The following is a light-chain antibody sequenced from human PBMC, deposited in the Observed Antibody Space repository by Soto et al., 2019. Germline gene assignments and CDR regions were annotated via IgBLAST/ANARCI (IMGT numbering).Light chain of an antibody. CDR2: AAS. J-gene: IGKJ4*01. V-gene: IGKV1-27*01. Sequence: DIQMTQSPASLSASMGDRVTITCRASQGIINYLAWYQQKPGKVPRLLIYAASTLQSGVPSRFSGSGSGTDFTLTINGLQPEYVATYFCQKYNRAPLTFGGGTKVEIK. CDR1: QGIINY. CDR3: QKYNRAPLT.